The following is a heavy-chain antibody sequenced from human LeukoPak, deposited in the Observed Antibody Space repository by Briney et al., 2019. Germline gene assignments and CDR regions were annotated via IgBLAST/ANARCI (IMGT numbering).Heavy chain of an antibody. V-gene: IGHV1-69-2*01. D-gene: IGHD6-13*01. CDR3: AFTAAGGDFDY. Sequence: ASVKISCKVSGYTFTDYYMHWVQQAPGKGVEWMGLVDPEDGETIYAEKFHGRVTITADTSTDTPYMELSSLRSEDTAVYYCAFTAAGGDFDYWGQGTLVTVSS. CDR1: GYTFTDYY. J-gene: IGHJ4*02. CDR2: VDPEDGET.